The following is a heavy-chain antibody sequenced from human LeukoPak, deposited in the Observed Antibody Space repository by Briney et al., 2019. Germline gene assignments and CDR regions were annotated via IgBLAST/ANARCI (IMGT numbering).Heavy chain of an antibody. CDR2: IYYSGTT. D-gene: IGHD3-22*01. CDR1: GGSISSYY. Sequence: PSETLSLTCTVSGGSISSYYWSWIRQPPGKGLEWIGYIYYSGTTNYNPPLKSRVTISVDTSKNQFSLKLSSVTAADAAVYYCARGVDSSGYPDYWGQGTLVTVSS. J-gene: IGHJ4*02. V-gene: IGHV4-59*01. CDR3: ARGVDSSGYPDY.